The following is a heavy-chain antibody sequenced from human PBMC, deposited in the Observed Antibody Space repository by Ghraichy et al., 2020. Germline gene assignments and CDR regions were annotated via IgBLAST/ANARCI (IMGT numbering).Heavy chain of an antibody. Sequence: SETLSLTCTVSGGSVSSGSYYWSWIRQPPGKGLEWIGYFYYSGSTNYNPSLKSRVTISVDTSKNQFSLMLSSVTAADTAVYYCARETYSSSWNYYYYYMDVWGKGTSATVSS. D-gene: IGHD6-13*01. CDR3: ARETYSSSWNYYYYYMDV. J-gene: IGHJ6*03. CDR2: FYYSGST. CDR1: GGSVSSGSYY. V-gene: IGHV4-61*01.